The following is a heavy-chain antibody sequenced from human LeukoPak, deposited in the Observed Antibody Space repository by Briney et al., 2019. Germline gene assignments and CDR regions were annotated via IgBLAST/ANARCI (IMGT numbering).Heavy chain of an antibody. V-gene: IGHV3-21*01. CDR2: ISSSSISI. CDR1: GFTFSSYA. J-gene: IGHJ6*03. CDR3: ARPQLGMGYSYYMDV. Sequence: GGSLRLSCAASGFTFSSYAMNWVRKAPGKGLEWVSSISSSSISISYADSVKGRFTISRDNAKNSLYLQMNSLRAEDTAVYYCARPQLGMGYSYYMDVWGKGTTVTASS. D-gene: IGHD6-13*01.